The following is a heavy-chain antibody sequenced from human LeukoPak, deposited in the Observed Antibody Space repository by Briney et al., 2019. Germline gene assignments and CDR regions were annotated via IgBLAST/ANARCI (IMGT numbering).Heavy chain of an antibody. Sequence: GASVKVSCKASGYSFTNYAMNWVRQAPGQGLEWMGGIIPIFGTANYAQKFQGRVTITADKSTSTAYMELSSLRSEDTAVYYCASRVGNYYDSSGYPNWGQGTLVTVSS. CDR1: GYSFTNYA. CDR3: ASRVGNYYDSSGYPN. J-gene: IGHJ4*02. V-gene: IGHV1-69*06. CDR2: IIPIFGTA. D-gene: IGHD3-22*01.